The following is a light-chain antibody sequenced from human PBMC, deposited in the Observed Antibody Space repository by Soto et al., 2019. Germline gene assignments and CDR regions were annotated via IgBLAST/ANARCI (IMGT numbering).Light chain of an antibody. Sequence: QSVLTQPASVSGSPGQSITISCTGTSSDVGSYNLVSWYQQHPGKAPKVMIYEGSKRPSGVSNRFSGSKSGNTASLTISGLQAEDEADYYCCSYAGNSTLVFGTGTKLTVL. CDR3: CSYAGNSTLV. J-gene: IGLJ1*01. CDR2: EGS. CDR1: SSDVGSYNL. V-gene: IGLV2-23*01.